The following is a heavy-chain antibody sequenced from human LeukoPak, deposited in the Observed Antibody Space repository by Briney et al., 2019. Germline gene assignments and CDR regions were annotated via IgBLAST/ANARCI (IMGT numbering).Heavy chain of an antibody. J-gene: IGHJ4*02. D-gene: IGHD3-22*01. CDR2: ISYDGSNK. Sequence: GGSLRLSCAASGFTFSSYAMHWVRQAPSKGLEWVAVISYDGSNKYYADSVKGRFTISRDNSKNALYLQMNSLRAEDTAVYYCAREGYYDSSSDYWGQGTLVTVSS. CDR1: GFTFSSYA. V-gene: IGHV3-30-3*01. CDR3: AREGYYDSSSDY.